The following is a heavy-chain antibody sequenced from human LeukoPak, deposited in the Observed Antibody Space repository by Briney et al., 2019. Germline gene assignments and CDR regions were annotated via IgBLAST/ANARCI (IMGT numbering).Heavy chain of an antibody. CDR2: IYYSGST. V-gene: IGHV4-59*01. Sequence: PSETLSLTCTVSGGSIRSYYWSWIRQPPGKGLGRVGYIYYSGSTNYTPPLKSRDTISVDTSENQCSLKLSSVTAADTAVYYCARAPGGYDILTGSQSLYLFDYWGQGTLVTVSS. CDR1: GGSIRSYY. CDR3: ARAPGGYDILTGSQSLYLFDY. J-gene: IGHJ4*02. D-gene: IGHD3-9*01.